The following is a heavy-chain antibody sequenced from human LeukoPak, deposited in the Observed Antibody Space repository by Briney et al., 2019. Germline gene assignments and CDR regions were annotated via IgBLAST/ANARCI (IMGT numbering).Heavy chain of an antibody. D-gene: IGHD1-26*01. J-gene: IGHJ3*02. CDR3: ARALPNIDGGTNDAFDI. CDR2: ISTGGTTK. Sequence: PGGSLRLSCAASGFTFSSYEMNWVRQAPGKGLEWVSYISTGGTTKYYADSVKGRFTTSRDNAKNSLYLQMNSLRAEDTAVYYCARALPNIDGGTNDAFDIWGKGTTVTVSS. CDR1: GFTFSSYE. V-gene: IGHV3-48*03.